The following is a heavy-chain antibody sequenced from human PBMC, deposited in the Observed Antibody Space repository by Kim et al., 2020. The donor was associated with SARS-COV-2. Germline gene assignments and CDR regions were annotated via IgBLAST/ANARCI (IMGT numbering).Heavy chain of an antibody. CDR2: YSGST. D-gene: IGHD3-16*01. V-gene: IGHV4-59*08. CDR3: ARRFGDY. Sequence: YSGSTNYHPSLKSRVTISVDTSKNQFSLKLSSVTAADTALYYCARRFGDYWGQGTLVTVSS. J-gene: IGHJ4*02.